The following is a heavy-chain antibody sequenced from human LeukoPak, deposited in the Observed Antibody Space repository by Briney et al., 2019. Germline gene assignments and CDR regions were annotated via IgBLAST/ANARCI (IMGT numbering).Heavy chain of an antibody. D-gene: IGHD6-13*01. Sequence: SETLSLTCTVSGGXISSSSYYWGWIRQPPGKGLEWIGSIYYSGTTYYNPSLKSRVTMSVDTSNNQFSLKLSSVAAADTSMYYCVTSYGSSWLRFDYWGQGTLVTVSS. CDR2: IYYSGTT. CDR1: GGXISSSSYY. V-gene: IGHV4-39*01. J-gene: IGHJ4*02. CDR3: VTSYGSSWLRFDY.